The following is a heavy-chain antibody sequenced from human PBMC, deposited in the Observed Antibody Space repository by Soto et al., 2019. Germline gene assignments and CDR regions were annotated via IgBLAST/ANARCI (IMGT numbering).Heavy chain of an antibody. V-gene: IGHV1-46*01. D-gene: IGHD2-21*02. J-gene: IGHJ4*02. Sequence: ASVKVSCKASGYTFTSYYMHWVRQAPGQGLEWMGIINPSGGSTNYAQKFQGRVTMTRDTPTSTGYMELTSLRSEDTARFYCARGGSMVVMTDVFDFWGQGTLVTVSS. CDR2: INPSGGST. CDR3: ARGGSMVVMTDVFDF. CDR1: GYTFTSYY.